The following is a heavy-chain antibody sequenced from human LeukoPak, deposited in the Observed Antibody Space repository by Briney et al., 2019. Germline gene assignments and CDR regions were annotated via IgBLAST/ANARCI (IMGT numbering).Heavy chain of an antibody. CDR3: AKSRIAAAGCFDY. Sequence: GGSLRLSCAASGFTFNNYAMSWVRQAPGKGLEWVSAISGSGDSTYYADSVKGRFTISRDNSKNTLYLQMNGLRAEDTAVYSCAKSRIAAAGCFDYWGQGTLVTVSS. CDR1: GFTFNNYA. D-gene: IGHD6-13*01. CDR2: ISGSGDST. J-gene: IGHJ4*02. V-gene: IGHV3-23*01.